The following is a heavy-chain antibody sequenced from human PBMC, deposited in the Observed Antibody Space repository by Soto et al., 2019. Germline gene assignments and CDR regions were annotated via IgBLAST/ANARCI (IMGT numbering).Heavy chain of an antibody. CDR2: INPNSGGT. V-gene: IGHV1-2*02. Sequence: ASVKVSCKASGFTFTGHYIHWVRQAPGQGLEWMGWINPNSGGTSYAQKFQGRVTMTRDTSITTAYMELSRLRSDDTAVYYCANSGCIFSSNHRCLDCWGKGTLVTVSS. CDR3: ANSGCIFSSNHRCLDC. D-gene: IGHD2-15*01. J-gene: IGHJ4*02. CDR1: GFTFTGHY.